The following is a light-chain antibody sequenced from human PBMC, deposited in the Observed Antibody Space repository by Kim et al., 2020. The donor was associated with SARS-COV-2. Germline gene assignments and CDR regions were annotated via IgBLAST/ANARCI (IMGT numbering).Light chain of an antibody. Sequence: GEKVPLSCSGSSSNIGTNHVSWYRQFPGTAPQLLIYDSHSRPSGIPDRFSGSKSGTSATLGITGLQTGDEADYYCATWDGRLTAGVFGGGTKVTVL. CDR1: SSNIGTNH. V-gene: IGLV1-51*01. CDR2: DSH. CDR3: ATWDGRLTAGV. J-gene: IGLJ3*02.